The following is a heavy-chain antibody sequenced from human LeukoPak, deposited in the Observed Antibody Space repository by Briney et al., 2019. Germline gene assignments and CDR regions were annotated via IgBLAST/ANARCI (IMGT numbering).Heavy chain of an antibody. Sequence: EASVKVSCKASGGTFSSYAISWVRQAPGQGLEWMGRIIPIFGTANYAQKFQSRVTITTDESTSTAYMELSSLRSEDTAVYYCARVSFVDSRPGFDPWGQGTLVTVSS. V-gene: IGHV1-69*05. D-gene: IGHD3-22*01. CDR3: ARVSFVDSRPGFDP. CDR1: GGTFSSYA. J-gene: IGHJ5*02. CDR2: IIPIFGTA.